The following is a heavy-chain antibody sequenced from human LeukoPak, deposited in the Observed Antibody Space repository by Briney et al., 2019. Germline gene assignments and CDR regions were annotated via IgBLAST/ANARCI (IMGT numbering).Heavy chain of an antibody. CDR2: IYTSGST. Sequence: PSETLSLTCTVSGGSISSYYWSWIRQPAGKGLEWIGRIYTSGSTNYNPSLKSRVTMSVDTSKNQFSLKLSSVTAADTAVYYCAREYHSSSWYEWSDPWGQGTLVTVSS. J-gene: IGHJ5*02. CDR1: GGSISSYY. D-gene: IGHD6-13*01. CDR3: AREYHSSSWYEWSDP. V-gene: IGHV4-4*07.